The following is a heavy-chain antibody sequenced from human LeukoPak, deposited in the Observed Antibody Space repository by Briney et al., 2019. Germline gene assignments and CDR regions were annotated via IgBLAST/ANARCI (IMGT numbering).Heavy chain of an antibody. J-gene: IGHJ5*02. D-gene: IGHD3-10*01. Sequence: GGSLRLSCAASGFTSSSYAMHWVRQAPGKGLEWVAVISYDGSNKYYADSVKGRFTISRDNSKNTLYLRMNSLRAEDTAVYYCASYYYGSGPTPFDPWGQGTLVTVSS. CDR2: ISYDGSNK. CDR3: ASYYYGSGPTPFDP. V-gene: IGHV3-30-3*01. CDR1: GFTSSSYA.